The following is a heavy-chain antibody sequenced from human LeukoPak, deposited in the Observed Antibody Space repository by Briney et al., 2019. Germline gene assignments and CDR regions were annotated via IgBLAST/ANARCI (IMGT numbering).Heavy chain of an antibody. V-gene: IGHV4-4*07. J-gene: IGHJ5*02. CDR2: IYTSGST. CDR3: ARDASPERITIFGVAVGPNWFDP. CDR1: GGSISSYY. Sequence: PSETLSLTCTVSGGSISSYYWSWIRQPAGKGLEWIGRIYTSGSTNYNPSLKSRVTMSVDTSKNQFSLKLSSVTAADTAVYYCARDASPERITIFGVAVGPNWFDPWGQGTLVTVSS. D-gene: IGHD3-3*01.